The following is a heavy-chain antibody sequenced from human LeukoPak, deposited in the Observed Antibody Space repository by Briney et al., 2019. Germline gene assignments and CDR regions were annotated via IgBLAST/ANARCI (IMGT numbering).Heavy chain of an antibody. V-gene: IGHV3-21*01. Sequence: GGSLRLSCAASGFTFSSYSMNWVRQAPGKGLEWVSSISSSSSYIYYADSVKGRFTISRDNAKNSLYLQMNSLRAEDTAVYYCARDYSFLWELPTAKSRAFDIWGQGTMVTVSS. CDR1: GFTFSSYS. CDR2: ISSSSSYI. CDR3: ARDYSFLWELPTAKSRAFDI. J-gene: IGHJ3*02. D-gene: IGHD1-26*01.